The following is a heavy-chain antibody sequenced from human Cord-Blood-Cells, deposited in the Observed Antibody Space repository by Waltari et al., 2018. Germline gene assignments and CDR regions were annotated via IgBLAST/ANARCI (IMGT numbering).Heavy chain of an antibody. CDR2: IYHSGST. D-gene: IGHD4-17*01. CDR1: GGSISSGGYS. V-gene: IGHV4-30-2*01. J-gene: IGHJ2*01. Sequence: QLQLQESGSGLVKPSQTLSLTCAVSGGSISSGGYSWSWIRQPPGKGLGWIGYIYHSGSTYYNPSLKRRVTISVDRSKNQFSLKLGSVTAADTAVYYCARGADGDLYRYWYFDLWGRGTLVTVSS. CDR3: ARGADGDLYRYWYFDL.